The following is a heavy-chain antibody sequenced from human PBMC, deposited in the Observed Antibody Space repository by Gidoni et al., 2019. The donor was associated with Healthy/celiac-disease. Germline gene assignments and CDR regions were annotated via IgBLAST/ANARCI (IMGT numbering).Heavy chain of an antibody. CDR3: ARVRPPFYGGTSAWYFDL. J-gene: IGHJ2*01. CDR2: IKQDGSEK. D-gene: IGHD4-17*01. Sequence: EVQLVESGGGLVQPGGSLRLSCAASGFTFSSYWMSWVRQAPGKGLEWVANIKQDGSEKYYVDSVKGRFTISRDNAKNSLYLQMNSLRAEDTAVYYCARVRPPFYGGTSAWYFDLWGRGTLVTVSS. CDR1: GFTFSSYW. V-gene: IGHV3-7*01.